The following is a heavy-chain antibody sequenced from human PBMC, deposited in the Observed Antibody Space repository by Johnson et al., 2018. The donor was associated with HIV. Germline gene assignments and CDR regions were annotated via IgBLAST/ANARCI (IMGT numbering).Heavy chain of an antibody. D-gene: IGHD6-13*01. Sequence: VQLVESGGGLVQPGGSLRLSCAASGFTFSSYDMHWVRQATGKGLEYVSAISSNGGSTYYANSVKGRFTISRDDSKNTLYLQMNSLKTEDTAVYYCTRSIAATGRDALDIWGQGTMVTVSS. CDR2: ISSNGGST. J-gene: IGHJ3*02. CDR3: TRSIAATGRDALDI. V-gene: IGHV3-64*01. CDR1: GFTFSSYD.